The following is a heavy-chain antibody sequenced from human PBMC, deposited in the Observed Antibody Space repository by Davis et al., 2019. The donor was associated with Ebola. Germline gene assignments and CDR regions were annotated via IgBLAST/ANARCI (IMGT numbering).Heavy chain of an antibody. CDR3: ARSEPPDY. V-gene: IGHV3-21*01. CDR2: ISSSGNYI. J-gene: IGHJ4*02. D-gene: IGHD1-14*01. CDR1: GFSFSSYT. Sequence: GESPKISCAASGFSFSSYTMNWVRQAPGKGLEWVSSISSSGNYIYQTDSLKGRFIISRDNAKNSLYLQMNGLRAEDTAVYYCARSEPPDYWGQGTLVTVSS.